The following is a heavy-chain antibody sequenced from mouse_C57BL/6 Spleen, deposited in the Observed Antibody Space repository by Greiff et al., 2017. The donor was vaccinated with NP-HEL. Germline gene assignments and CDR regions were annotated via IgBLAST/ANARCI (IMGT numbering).Heavy chain of an antibody. J-gene: IGHJ2*01. CDR1: GYSFTSYY. CDR3: ARKDWFDY. D-gene: IGHD4-1*01. V-gene: IGHV1-66*01. CDR2: IYPGSGNT. Sequence: QVQLKESGPELVKPGASVKISCKASGYSFTSYYIHWVKQRPGQGLEWIGWIYPGSGNTKYNETFKGKATLTADTSSSTAYMQLSSLTSEDSAVYYCARKDWFDYWGQGTPLTVSS.